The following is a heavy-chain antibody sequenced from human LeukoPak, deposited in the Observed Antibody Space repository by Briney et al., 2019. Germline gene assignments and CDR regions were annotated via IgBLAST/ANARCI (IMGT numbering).Heavy chain of an antibody. Sequence: GGSLRLSCAASGFTFSSYAMNWVRQAPGKGLEWVAFIRYDGSNKYYADSVKGRFTISRDNSKNTLYLQMKSLRAEDTAVYYCAKGGGYEAQYYYYYLDVWGKGTTVTISS. CDR3: AKGGGYEAQYYYYYLDV. V-gene: IGHV3-30*02. J-gene: IGHJ6*03. CDR2: IRYDGSNK. D-gene: IGHD5-12*01. CDR1: GFTFSSYA.